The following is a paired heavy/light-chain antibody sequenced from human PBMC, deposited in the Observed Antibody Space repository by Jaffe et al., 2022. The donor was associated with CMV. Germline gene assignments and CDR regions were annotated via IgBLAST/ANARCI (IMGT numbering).Light chain of an antibody. V-gene: IGKV4-1*01. Sequence: DIVMTQSPDSLAVSLGERATINCKSSQSVLYSSYKKNFLAWFQQKPGQPPKRLISWASTRESGVPDRFSGSGSGTDFTLTISSLQAEDVGVYYCQQYYSFPLSFGGGTKVEIK. CDR3: QQYYSFPLS. CDR1: QSVLYSSYKKNF. J-gene: IGKJ4*01. CDR2: WAS.
Heavy chain of an antibody. CDR1: GSTLSELS. Sequence: QVQLVQSGAEVRKPGASVKVSCKVSGSTLSELSLHWVRQASGKGLEWLGSFDPEDGETVYAQKFQGRVTMTEDTSTDTAYMELGSLTSEDTALYYCKTGRGYGVSNSFDDWGQGTLVTVSS. CDR2: FDPEDGET. V-gene: IGHV1-24*01. CDR3: KTGRGYGVSNSFDD. D-gene: IGHD5-12*01. J-gene: IGHJ4*02.